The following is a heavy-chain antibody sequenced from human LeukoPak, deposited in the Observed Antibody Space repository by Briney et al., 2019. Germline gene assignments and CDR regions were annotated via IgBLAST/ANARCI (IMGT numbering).Heavy chain of an antibody. Sequence: GGSLRLSRAASGFTFSSYAMSWVRQAPGKGLEWVSGISGSGGDTYYADSVKGRFTISRDNSKNTLYLQMNSLRAEDTAVYYCAKDRSCTNNICHGDFDYWGQGTLVTVSS. D-gene: IGHD2-8*01. CDR3: AKDRSCTNNICHGDFDY. CDR2: ISGSGGDT. V-gene: IGHV3-23*01. CDR1: GFTFSSYA. J-gene: IGHJ4*02.